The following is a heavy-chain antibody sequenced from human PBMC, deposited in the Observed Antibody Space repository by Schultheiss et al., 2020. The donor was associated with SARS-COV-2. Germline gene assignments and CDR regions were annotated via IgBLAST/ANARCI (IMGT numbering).Heavy chain of an antibody. CDR3: ASSRPYTAARLYYYYYYMDV. Sequence: SETLSLTCAVSGYSISSGYYWGWIRQPPGKGLEWIGSIYTSGSTNYNPSLKSRVTISVDTSKNQFSLKLSSVTAADTAVYYCASSRPYTAARLYYYYYYMDVWGKGTTVTVSS. CDR2: IYTSGST. V-gene: IGHV4-38-2*01. D-gene: IGHD6-6*01. J-gene: IGHJ6*03. CDR1: GYSISSGYY.